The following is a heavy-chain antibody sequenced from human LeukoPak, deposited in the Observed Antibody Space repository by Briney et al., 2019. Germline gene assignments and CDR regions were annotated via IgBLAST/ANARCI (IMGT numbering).Heavy chain of an antibody. CDR1: GGSISSYY. V-gene: IGHV4-59*01. CDR3: ARDPTPGI. J-gene: IGHJ3*02. CDR2: IYYSGST. Sequence: KASETLSLTCTVSGGSISSYYWSWIRQPPGKGLEWIGYIYYSGSTNYNPSIKSRVTISVDTSKNQFSLKLSSMTAAGTAVYYCARDPTPGIWGQGTMVTVSS.